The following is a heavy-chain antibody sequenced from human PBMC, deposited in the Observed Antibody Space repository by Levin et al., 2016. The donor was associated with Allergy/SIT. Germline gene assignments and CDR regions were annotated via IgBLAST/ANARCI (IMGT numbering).Heavy chain of an antibody. CDR3: ARENGDYIYYYYYYGMDV. Sequence: ASVKVSCKASGYTFTSYGISWVRQAPGQGLEWMGWISAYNGNTNYAQKLQGRVTMTTDTSTSTAYMELRSLRSDDTAVYYCARENGDYIYYYYYYGMDVWGQGTTVTVSS. CDR1: GYTFTSYG. D-gene: IGHD4-17*01. J-gene: IGHJ6*02. V-gene: IGHV1-18*01. CDR2: ISAYNGNT.